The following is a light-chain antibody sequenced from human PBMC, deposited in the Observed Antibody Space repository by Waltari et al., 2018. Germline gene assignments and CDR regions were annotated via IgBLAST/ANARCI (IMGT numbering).Light chain of an antibody. J-gene: IGLJ3*02. Sequence: QSVLTQPPSASGTPGQRVTISCSGSSSNIGSNTVNWYQQLPGTAPKLRIHSNNQRPSWVSNRFSGSKSGNTASLTISGLQAEDEADYYCLSYTNTAARVFGGGTKLTVL. V-gene: IGLV1-44*01. CDR2: SNN. CDR1: SSNIGSNT. CDR3: LSYTNTAARV.